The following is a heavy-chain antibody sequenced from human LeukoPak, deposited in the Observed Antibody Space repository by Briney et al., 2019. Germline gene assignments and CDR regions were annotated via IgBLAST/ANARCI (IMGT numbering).Heavy chain of an antibody. V-gene: IGHV1-18*01. CDR3: AGVNLYFNDMDV. D-gene: IGHD3-16*01. Sequence: GASVKVSCKASGYTYTRYGISWVRQAPGQGLEWMGWISVDSGDTDNSQKFQGRVTITTDTSTSTTYMELRSLRSDDTAVYYCAGVNLYFNDMDVWGKGTTVTVSS. CDR2: ISVDSGDT. CDR1: GYTYTRYG. J-gene: IGHJ6*03.